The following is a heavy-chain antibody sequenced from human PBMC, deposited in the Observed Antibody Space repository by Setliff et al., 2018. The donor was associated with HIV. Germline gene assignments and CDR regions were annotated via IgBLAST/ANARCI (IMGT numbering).Heavy chain of an antibody. CDR2: IYTSGST. J-gene: IGHJ6*03. Sequence: SETLSLTCTVSGVSIGSGYDYWSWLRQPAGKGLEWIGHIYTSGSTNYTTSLKSRVTISVDTFKNQFSLKLSSLTAADTAVYYCAIGGENMKNYYYSNMDVWGKGTTVTVSS. V-gene: IGHV4-61*09. D-gene: IGHD3-16*01. CDR3: AIGGENMKNYYYSNMDV. CDR1: GVSIGSGYDY.